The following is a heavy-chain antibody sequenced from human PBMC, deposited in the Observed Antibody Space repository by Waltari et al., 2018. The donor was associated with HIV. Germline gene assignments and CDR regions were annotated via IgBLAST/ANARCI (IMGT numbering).Heavy chain of an antibody. CDR1: GGSISSYF. V-gene: IGHV4-59*01. CDR3: AGVEYSTSGPGY. CDR2: IYYTGNT. J-gene: IGHJ4*02. D-gene: IGHD6-6*01. Sequence: QVQLQESGPGLVKPSETLSLTCTVSGGSISSYFWSWIRQPPGKGLEWIGYIYYTGNTNYNPSLKSRVTISVDTSKNQFSLKLTSLTAADTAVYYCAGVEYSTSGPGYWGQGTLV.